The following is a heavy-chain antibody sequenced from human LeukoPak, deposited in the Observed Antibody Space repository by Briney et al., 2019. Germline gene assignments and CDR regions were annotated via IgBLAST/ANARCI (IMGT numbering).Heavy chain of an antibody. CDR2: IYYSGST. V-gene: IGHV4-39*01. Sequence: SETLSLTCTVSGGSISSSSYYWGWIRQPPGKGLEWIGSIYYSGSTYYNPSLKSRVTISVDTSKNQFSLKLSSVTAADTAVYYCARRFYGDYVDYWGQGTLVTLSS. CDR1: GGSISSSSYY. CDR3: ARRFYGDYVDY. J-gene: IGHJ4*02. D-gene: IGHD4-17*01.